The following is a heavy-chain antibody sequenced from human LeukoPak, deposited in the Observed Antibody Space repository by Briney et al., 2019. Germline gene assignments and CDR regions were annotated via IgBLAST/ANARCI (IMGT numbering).Heavy chain of an antibody. J-gene: IGHJ3*01. V-gene: IGHV3-9*01. CDR2: ISWDSGSQ. D-gene: IGHD3-9*01. CDR1: GFSLEDYA. CDR3: IKDMGFDLLKDAFHV. Sequence: PGRSLRLSCVGSGFSLEDYAMHWVRQVPGKGLEWVSSISWDSGSQAYTDSVKGRFTISRDNDKNSLYLQMNSLRLEDTAFYYCIKDMGFDLLKDAFHVWGQGTLATVSS.